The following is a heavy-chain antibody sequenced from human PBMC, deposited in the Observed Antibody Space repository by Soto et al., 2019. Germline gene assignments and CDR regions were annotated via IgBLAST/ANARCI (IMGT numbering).Heavy chain of an antibody. V-gene: IGHV4-4*07. CDR1: GASISSYY. J-gene: IGHJ5*02. Sequence: SETLSLTCTVSGASISSYYWSWIRQPAGKGLEWIGRIYTSGSTNYNPSLKSRVTMSVDTSKNQFSLKLSSVTAADTAVYYCARSVVVVAATPPSWFDPWGQGTLVTVSS. CDR2: IYTSGST. CDR3: ARSVVVVAATPPSWFDP. D-gene: IGHD2-15*01.